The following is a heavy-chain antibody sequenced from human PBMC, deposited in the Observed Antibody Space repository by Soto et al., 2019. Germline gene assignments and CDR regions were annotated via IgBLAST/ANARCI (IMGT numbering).Heavy chain of an antibody. Sequence: EVRLLESGGGLEQPGGSLRLSCVISGFTFDNYAMSWVRQAPGKGLEWVSAISGGGGGTYYADSVRGRFIISRDNSKNTVYLQVNGLRTEDTAVYYCAKDVHYDSSGGLDSWGHVTLVTVS. CDR1: GFTFDNYA. CDR2: ISGGGGGT. CDR3: AKDVHYDSSGGLDS. D-gene: IGHD3-22*01. J-gene: IGHJ5*01. V-gene: IGHV3-23*01.